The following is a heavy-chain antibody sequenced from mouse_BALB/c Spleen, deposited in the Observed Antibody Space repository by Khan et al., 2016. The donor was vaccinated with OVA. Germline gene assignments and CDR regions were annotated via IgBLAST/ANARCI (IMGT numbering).Heavy chain of an antibody. CDR3: ARNGTRRGENAMDF. CDR1: GFTFSSFG. Sequence: EVQLVESGGGLVQPGGSRKLSCAASGFTFSSFGMHWVRQAPEKGLEWVAYISGGSSTIYYVDTVKGRFTISRDNPKNTPFLQMPSLRSEDTAMYSGARNGTRRGENAMDFWGQGTSVTVSS. J-gene: IGHJ4*01. V-gene: IGHV5-17*02. D-gene: IGHD2-1*01. CDR2: ISGGSSTI.